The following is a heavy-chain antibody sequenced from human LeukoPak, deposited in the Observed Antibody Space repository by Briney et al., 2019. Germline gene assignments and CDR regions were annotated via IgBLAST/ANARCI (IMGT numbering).Heavy chain of an antibody. Sequence: ASVKVSCKASGYTFTSYDINWVRQAPGQGLEWMGWMNPNSGNTGYAQKFQGRVTMTRNTSISTAFMELSSLRSEDTAVYYCARERYCSGGSCYSDLDYWGQGTLVTVSS. CDR3: ARERYCSGGSCYSDLDY. V-gene: IGHV1-8*01. J-gene: IGHJ4*02. CDR1: GYTFTSYD. CDR2: MNPNSGNT. D-gene: IGHD2-15*01.